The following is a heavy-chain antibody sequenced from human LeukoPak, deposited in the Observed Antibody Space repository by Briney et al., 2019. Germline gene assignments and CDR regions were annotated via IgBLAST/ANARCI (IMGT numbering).Heavy chain of an antibody. CDR1: GFTFSSYS. Sequence: PGGSLRLSCAASGFTFSSYSMNWVRQAPGKGLEWVSSTSSSSSYIYYADSVKGRFTISRDNAKNSLYLQMNSLRAEDTAVYYCARDLITRGYCSGGSCYREDYWGQGTLVTVSS. V-gene: IGHV3-21*01. J-gene: IGHJ4*02. CDR3: ARDLITRGYCSGGSCYREDY. D-gene: IGHD2-15*01. CDR2: TSSSSSYI.